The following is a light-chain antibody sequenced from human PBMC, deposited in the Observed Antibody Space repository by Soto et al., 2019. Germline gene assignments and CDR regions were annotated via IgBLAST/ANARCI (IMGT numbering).Light chain of an antibody. V-gene: IGKV1-5*01. Sequence: DIQMTQSPSTLSASVGDRVTITCRASQNIGPWLAWYQQKPGKPPKLLMYEASSLESGVPSRFSGSGSGTDFTLTISSLQADDFATYYCQQYDTYSWMFGQGTKVEIK. CDR1: QNIGPW. CDR2: EAS. CDR3: QQYDTYSWM. J-gene: IGKJ1*01.